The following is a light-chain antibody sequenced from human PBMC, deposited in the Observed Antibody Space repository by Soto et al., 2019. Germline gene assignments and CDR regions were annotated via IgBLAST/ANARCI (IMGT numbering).Light chain of an antibody. CDR1: QSISSIY. Sequence: EIVLTQSPGTLSLSPGERATLSCRASQSISSIYLAWYQQKPGQAPRLLVYGASSRATGIPDRFSGSGSGTDFTHTISRLEPEDFGVYYCQQYGSSRTFGQGTKVDIK. V-gene: IGKV3-20*01. CDR2: GAS. CDR3: QQYGSSRT. J-gene: IGKJ1*01.